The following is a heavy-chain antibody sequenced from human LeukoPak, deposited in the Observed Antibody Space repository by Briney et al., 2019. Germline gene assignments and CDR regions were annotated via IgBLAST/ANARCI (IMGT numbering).Heavy chain of an antibody. D-gene: IGHD3-10*01. CDR3: AKEAYGSGSTWFDP. CDR2: IWYDGSNK. V-gene: IGHV3-33*06. CDR1: GFTFSSYG. J-gene: IGHJ5*02. Sequence: GRSLRLSCAASGFTFSSYGMHWVRQAPGKGLEWVAVIWYDGSNKYYADSVKGRFTISRDNSKNTLYLQMNSLRVEDTAVYYCAKEAYGSGSTWFDPWGQGTLVTVSS.